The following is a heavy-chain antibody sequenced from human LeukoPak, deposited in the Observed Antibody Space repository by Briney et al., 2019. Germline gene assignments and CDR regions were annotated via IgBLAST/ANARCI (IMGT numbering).Heavy chain of an antibody. J-gene: IGHJ5*02. CDR1: GGSISSYY. CDR3: ARGQGPSYYDSSGYRNWFDP. D-gene: IGHD3-22*01. V-gene: IGHV4-59*01. CDR2: IYYSGST. Sequence: SETLSLTCTVSGGSISSYYWSWIRQPPGKGLEWIGYIYYSGSTNYNPSLKSRVTISVDTSKNRFSLKLSSVTAADTAVYYCARGQGPSYYDSSGYRNWFDPWGQGTLVTVSS.